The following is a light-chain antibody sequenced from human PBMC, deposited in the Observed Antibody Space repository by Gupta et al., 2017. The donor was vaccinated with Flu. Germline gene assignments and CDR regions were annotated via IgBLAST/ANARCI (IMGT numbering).Light chain of an antibody. V-gene: IGLV2-14*01. J-gene: IGLJ3*02. CDR1: SGDVVGYNY. Sequence: QSALTQPASVSGSPGQSIAISCTGTSGDVVGYNYVSWYQQHPGKAPKLLRWEVSNRPSGVPERFCGSKSGATAYLDITALQAGDEADYYCSSYGDTYAHGVCGGGTKMTVL. CDR2: EVS. CDR3: SSYGDTYAHGV.